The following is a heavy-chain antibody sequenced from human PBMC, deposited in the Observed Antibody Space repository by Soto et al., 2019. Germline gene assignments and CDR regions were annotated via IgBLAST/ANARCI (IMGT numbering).Heavy chain of an antibody. CDR2: IKQDGSEK. D-gene: IGHD3-3*01. CDR3: ARVGYDFWSGYRLGYYYGMDV. Sequence: GGSLRLSCAASGFTFSSYWMSWVRQAPGKGLEWVANIKQDGSEKYYVDSVEGRFTISRDNAKNSLYLQMNSLRAEDTAVYYCARVGYDFWSGYRLGYYYGMDVWGQGTTVTVSS. V-gene: IGHV3-7*03. CDR1: GFTFSSYW. J-gene: IGHJ6*02.